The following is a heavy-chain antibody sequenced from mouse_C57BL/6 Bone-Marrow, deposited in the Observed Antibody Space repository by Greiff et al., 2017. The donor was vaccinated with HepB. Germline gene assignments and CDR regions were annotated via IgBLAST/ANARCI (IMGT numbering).Heavy chain of an antibody. D-gene: IGHD4-1*01. CDR1: GYTFTSYW. CDR2: IDPSDSNT. V-gene: IGHV1-50*01. J-gene: IGHJ2*01. CDR3: ARTGNFDY. Sequence: QVQLQQSGAELVKPGASVKLSCKASGYTFTSYWMQWVKQRPGQGLEWIGEIDPSDSNTNYNQKFKGKATLTVDTSSSTAYMQLSSLTSEDTAVYYCARTGNFDYWGQGTTLTVSS.